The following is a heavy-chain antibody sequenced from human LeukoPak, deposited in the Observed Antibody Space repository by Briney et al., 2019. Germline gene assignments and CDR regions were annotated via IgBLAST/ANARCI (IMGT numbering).Heavy chain of an antibody. Sequence: PSETLSLTCAVYGGSFSGYYWSWIRQPPGKGLEWIGEINHSGSTNYNPSLKSRVTISVDTSKNQSSLKLSSVTAADTAVYYCARRRRRGYSSSFDYWGQGTLVTVSS. J-gene: IGHJ4*02. CDR1: GGSFSGYY. D-gene: IGHD6-13*01. CDR2: INHSGST. V-gene: IGHV4-34*01. CDR3: ARRRRRGYSSSFDY.